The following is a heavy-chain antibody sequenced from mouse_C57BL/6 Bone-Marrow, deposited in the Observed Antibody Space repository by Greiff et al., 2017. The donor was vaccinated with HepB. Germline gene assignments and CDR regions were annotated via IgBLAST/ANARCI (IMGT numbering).Heavy chain of an antibody. CDR2: ISYDGSN. Sequence: EVQLQESGPDLVKPSQSLSLTCSVTGYSITSGYYWNWIRQFPGNKLEWMGYISYDGSNNYNPSLKNRISITRDTSKNQFFLKLNSVTTEDTATYYCAREGVLRYYFDYWGQGTTLTVSS. V-gene: IGHV3-6*01. D-gene: IGHD1-1*01. CDR3: AREGVLRYYFDY. CDR1: GYSITSGYY. J-gene: IGHJ2*01.